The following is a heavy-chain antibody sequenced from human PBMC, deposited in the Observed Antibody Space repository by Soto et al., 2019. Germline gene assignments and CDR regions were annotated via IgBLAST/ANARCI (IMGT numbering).Heavy chain of an antibody. V-gene: IGHV4-39*07. J-gene: IGHJ6*02. CDR2: IYYSGST. CDR1: GGSISSSSYY. Sequence: SETLSLTCTVSGGSISSSSYYWGWIRQPPGKGLEWIGSIYYSGSTYYNPSLKSRVTISVDTSKNQFSLKLSSVTAADTAVYYCARVCSGSYCYYYYGMDVWGQGTTVTVSS. CDR3: ARVCSGSYCYYYYGMDV. D-gene: IGHD1-26*01.